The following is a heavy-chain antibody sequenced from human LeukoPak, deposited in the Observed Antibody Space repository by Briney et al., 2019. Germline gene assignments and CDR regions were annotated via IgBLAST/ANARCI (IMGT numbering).Heavy chain of an antibody. CDR1: GFTFSSYE. Sequence: GGSLRLSCAASGFTFSSYEMNWVRQAPGKGLEWVSSISNSRNYIYYADSVKGRFTISRDNAKNSLYLQMNSLRAEDTAVYYCARDQWSYWNYWGQGTLVTVSS. V-gene: IGHV3-21*01. D-gene: IGHD1-26*01. CDR3: ARDQWSYWNY. J-gene: IGHJ4*02. CDR2: ISNSRNYI.